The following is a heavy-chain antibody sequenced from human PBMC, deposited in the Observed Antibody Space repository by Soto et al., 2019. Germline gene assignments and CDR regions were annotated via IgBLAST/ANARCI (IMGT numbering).Heavy chain of an antibody. J-gene: IGHJ4*01. V-gene: IGHV4-4*07. Sequence: ETLSRTCTVSGGSISSYYWSWIRQPAGKGLEWIGRIYTSGSTNYNPSLKSRATMSVDTSKNQFSLKLSSVTAADTAVYYCARDSRGSGSYSHWGQGTLVNVSS. D-gene: IGHD3-10*01. CDR2: IYTSGST. CDR3: ARDSRGSGSYSH. CDR1: GGSISSYY.